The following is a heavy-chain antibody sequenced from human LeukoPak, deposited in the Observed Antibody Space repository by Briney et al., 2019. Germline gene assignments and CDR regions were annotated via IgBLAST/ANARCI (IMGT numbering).Heavy chain of an antibody. CDR3: AKQSYARSLGE. CDR1: GFPFSDFS. J-gene: IGHJ4*02. Sequence: GGSLRLSCATSGFPFSDFSMGWVRQAPGKGLEWISTTNSGGTSTYYAESVKGRFTISRDNSKNTLYLQMSSLRVEDTAVYYCAKQSYARSLGEGGPGTLVSVSS. CDR2: TNSGGTST. D-gene: IGHD2-8*01. V-gene: IGHV3-23*01.